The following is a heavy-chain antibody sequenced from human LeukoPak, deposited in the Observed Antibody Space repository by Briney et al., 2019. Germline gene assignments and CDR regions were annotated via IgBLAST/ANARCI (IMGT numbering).Heavy chain of an antibody. CDR2: ISAYNGNT. V-gene: IGHV1-18*01. CDR3: AREGVKDYYGSGSEYNWLDP. J-gene: IGHJ5*02. CDR1: GYTFTSYG. D-gene: IGHD3-10*01. Sequence: ASVKVSCKASGYTFTSYGISWVRQAPGQGLEWMGWISAYNGNTNYAQKLQGRVTITTDTSTSTAYMELRSLRSDDTAVYYCAREGVKDYYGSGSEYNWLDPWGQGTLVTVSS.